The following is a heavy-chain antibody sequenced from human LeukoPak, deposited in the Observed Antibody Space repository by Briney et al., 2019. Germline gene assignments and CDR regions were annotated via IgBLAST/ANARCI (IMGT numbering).Heavy chain of an antibody. J-gene: IGHJ2*01. D-gene: IGHD3-10*01. CDR3: AKIGVIGNWYYDV. CDR1: GFTFSSYE. Sequence: GGSLRLSCAASGFTFSSYEMNWVRQAPGKGLEWVSYTSGSGSTIYYADSVKGRFTISRDNAKNTLYLQMNSLRAGDTAIYYCAKIGVIGNWYYDVWGRGTLVTISS. V-gene: IGHV3-48*03. CDR2: TSGSGSTI.